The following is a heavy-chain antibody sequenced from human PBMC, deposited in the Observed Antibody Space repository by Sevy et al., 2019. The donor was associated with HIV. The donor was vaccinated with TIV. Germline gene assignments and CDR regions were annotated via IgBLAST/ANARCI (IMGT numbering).Heavy chain of an antibody. Sequence: SETLSLTCTVSGGSVSSGSYYWSWIRQPPGKGLEWIGYIYYSGSTNSNPSLKSRVTISVDTSKNQFSLKLSSVTAADTAVYYCARVGATFYYYGMDVWGQGTTVTVSS. J-gene: IGHJ6*02. D-gene: IGHD1-26*01. CDR2: IYYSGST. CDR3: ARVGATFYYYGMDV. CDR1: GGSVSSGSYY. V-gene: IGHV4-61*01.